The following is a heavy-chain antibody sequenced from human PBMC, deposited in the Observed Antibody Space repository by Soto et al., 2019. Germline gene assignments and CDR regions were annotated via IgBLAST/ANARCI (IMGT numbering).Heavy chain of an antibody. CDR2: IYYSGST. CDR3: ARDKGITIFGVVTYYGMDV. Sequence: SETLSVTCTVSGGSISSYYWSWIRQPPGKGLEWIGYIYYSGSTNYNPSLKSRVTISVDTSKNQFSLKLSSVTAADTAVYYCARDKGITIFGVVTYYGMDVWGQGTTVTVSS. D-gene: IGHD3-3*01. V-gene: IGHV4-59*01. CDR1: GGSISSYY. J-gene: IGHJ6*02.